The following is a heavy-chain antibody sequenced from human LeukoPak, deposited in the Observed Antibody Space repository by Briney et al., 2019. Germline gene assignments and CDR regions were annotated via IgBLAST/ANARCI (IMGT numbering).Heavy chain of an antibody. Sequence: SQTLSLTCAVSGGSTSSGGYSWSWIRQPPGKGLEWIGYIYHSGSTYYNPSLKSRVTISVDRSKNQFSLKLSSVTAADTAVYYCARQWEPGAFDIWGQGTMVTVSS. V-gene: IGHV4-30-2*01. CDR1: GGSTSSGGYS. D-gene: IGHD1-26*01. CDR3: ARQWEPGAFDI. J-gene: IGHJ3*02. CDR2: IYHSGST.